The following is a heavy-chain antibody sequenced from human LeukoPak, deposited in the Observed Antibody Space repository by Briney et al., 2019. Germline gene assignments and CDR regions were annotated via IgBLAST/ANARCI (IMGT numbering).Heavy chain of an antibody. V-gene: IGHV3-43*01. J-gene: IGHJ4*02. D-gene: IGHD4-17*01. CDR3: ARDLIENDYGDYGGIDY. Sequence: GGSLRLSCAASGFNFDDYTMHWVRQFPNMGLEWVALISWDGVRTDYRDSVKGRFAISRDNSKNTLYLQMNSLRAEDTAVYYCARDLIENDYGDYGGIDYWGQGTLVTVSS. CDR1: GFNFDDYT. CDR2: ISWDGVRT.